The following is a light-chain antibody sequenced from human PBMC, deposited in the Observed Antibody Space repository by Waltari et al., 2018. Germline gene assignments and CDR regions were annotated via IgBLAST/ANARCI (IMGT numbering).Light chain of an antibody. V-gene: IGKV1D-12*01. CDR3: QQANSFPPT. Sequence: DIQMTQSPSSVSASVGDRFTITCRASQDVARWLAWYQQKPGKAPNLLIYAASSLHSGVPSRFSGSGSGTDFTLTISSLQPDDFATYYCQQANSFPPTFGPGTTVDIK. J-gene: IGKJ3*01. CDR1: QDVARW. CDR2: AAS.